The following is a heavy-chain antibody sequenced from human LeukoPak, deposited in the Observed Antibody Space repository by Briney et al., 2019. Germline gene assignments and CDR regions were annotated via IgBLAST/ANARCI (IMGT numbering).Heavy chain of an antibody. J-gene: IGHJ4*02. V-gene: IGHV3-15*01. CDR3: ATGGGRGAFDY. CDR1: GFTFSSYA. CDR2: IKSKTDGGTT. Sequence: GGSLRLSCAASGFTFSSYAMSWVRQAPGKGLEWVGRIKSKTDGGTTDYAAPVKGRFIISRNDSKNTLYLQMNSLKTEDTAVYYCATGGGRGAFDYWGQGTLVTVSS. D-gene: IGHD3-16*01.